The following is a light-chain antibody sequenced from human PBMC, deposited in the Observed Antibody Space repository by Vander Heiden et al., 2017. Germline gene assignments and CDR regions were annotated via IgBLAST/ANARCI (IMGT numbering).Light chain of an antibody. CDR2: KAS. J-gene: IGKJ2*01. V-gene: IGKV1-5*03. Sequence: DIQMTQSPSTLSASLGDRVTITCRASQSISSWLAWYQQKPGKAPKVLINKASSLESGVPSRFSGSGSGTEFTLTISNLQPDDFATYYCQQFNIYPYTFGQGTKLEIK. CDR3: QQFNIYPYT. CDR1: QSISSW.